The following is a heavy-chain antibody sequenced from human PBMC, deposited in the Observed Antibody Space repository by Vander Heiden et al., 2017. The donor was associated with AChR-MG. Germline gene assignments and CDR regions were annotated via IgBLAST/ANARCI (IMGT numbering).Heavy chain of an antibody. V-gene: IGHV4-34*01. CDR3: ARGNRARIDY. Sequence: QVQLKQWGAGLLKPSETLSLTCAVYGGSFSGYSWTWIRQPPGKGLEWIAEINHSGSTNYNPSLQSRVTISVDTSKNQFSLQMKSMTAADKAVYYCARGNRARIDYWGQGTLVTVSS. CDR2: INHSGST. CDR1: GGSFSGYS. J-gene: IGHJ4*02.